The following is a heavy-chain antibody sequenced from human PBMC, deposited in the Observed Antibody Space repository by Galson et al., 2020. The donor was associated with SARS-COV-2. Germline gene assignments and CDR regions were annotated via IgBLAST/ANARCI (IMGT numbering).Heavy chain of an antibody. J-gene: IGHJ3*02. V-gene: IGHV3-33*01. CDR3: ARVYSSSWQTGGWGYDAVDI. CDR2: IWYDGSNK. Sequence: GGSPRLSCAASGFTFSSYGMHWVRPAPGKGLEWVAVIWYDGSNKYYADSVKGRFTISRDNSKNTLYLQMNSLRAEDTAVYYCARVYSSSWQTGGWGYDAVDIWGHGTMVAVSS. CDR1: GFTFSSYG. D-gene: IGHD6-13*01.